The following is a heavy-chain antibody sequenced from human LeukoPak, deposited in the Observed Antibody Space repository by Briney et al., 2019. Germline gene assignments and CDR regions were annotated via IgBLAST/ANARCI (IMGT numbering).Heavy chain of an antibody. Sequence: GGSLRLSCTGSGFTFSSYTMNWVRQAPGKGLEWVSSISPSGASTFHAESVKGRFTIPRDNAKRSPYFQMNALGGDDTAVYYCVRDYLGESGAGGPWGQGTLVTVSS. CDR1: GFTFSSYT. D-gene: IGHD3-10*01. CDR2: ISPSGAST. J-gene: IGHJ5*02. CDR3: VRDYLGESGAGGP. V-gene: IGHV3-21*01.